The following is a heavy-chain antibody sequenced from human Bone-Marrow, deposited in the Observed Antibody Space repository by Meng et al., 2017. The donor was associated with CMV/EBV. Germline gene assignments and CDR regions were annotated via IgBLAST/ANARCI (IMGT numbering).Heavy chain of an antibody. J-gene: IGHJ6*02. CDR2: IYSGGST. CDR1: GFRFSDAW. D-gene: IGHD2-2*01. V-gene: IGHV3-53*01. CDR3: ARDGRGYCSSTSCYPYYYYGMDV. Sequence: SCVVSGFRFSDAWMNWVRQAPGKGLEWVSVIYSGGSTYYADSVKGRFTISRDNSKNTLYLQMNSLRAEDTAVYYCARDGRGYCSSTSCYPYYYYGMDVWGQGTTVTVSS.